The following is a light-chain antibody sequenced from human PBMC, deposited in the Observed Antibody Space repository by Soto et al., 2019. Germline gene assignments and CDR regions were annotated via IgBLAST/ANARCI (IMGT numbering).Light chain of an antibody. V-gene: IGKV1-6*01. Sequence: AVQRTQSPSSLSASVGDRVTITCRASQGIRNDLTWYQQKPGKAPKLLIYAASSLQSGVPSRFSGSGSGTDFTLTISRLEPEDFAVYYCQQYGSSPWTFGQGTKV. CDR1: QGIRND. J-gene: IGKJ1*01. CDR3: QQYGSSPWT. CDR2: AAS.